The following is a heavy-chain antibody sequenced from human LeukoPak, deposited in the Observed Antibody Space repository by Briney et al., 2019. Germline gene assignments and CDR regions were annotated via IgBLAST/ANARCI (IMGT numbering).Heavy chain of an antibody. V-gene: IGHV3-48*01. CDR3: ARDSLYDFPY. CDR2: ISTSISTI. Sequence: GGSLRLSCAASGFTFSSYSMNWVRQAPGKGLEWVSYISTSISTIYYADSVKGRFTISRDNAKNSLYLQMNSLRPEDTAVYYCARDSLYDFPYWGQGTLVTVSS. D-gene: IGHD3-3*01. CDR1: GFTFSSYS. J-gene: IGHJ4*02.